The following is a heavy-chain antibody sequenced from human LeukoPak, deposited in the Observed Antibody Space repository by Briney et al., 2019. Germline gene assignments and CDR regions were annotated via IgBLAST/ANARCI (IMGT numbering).Heavy chain of an antibody. CDR3: ARAMTS. Sequence: GGSLRLSCAASGFTFSDYSMSWVRQAPGKGLEWVSHISSSGTIIYYADSVKGRFTISRDNAKNSLYLQMSSLRAEDTAVYYCARAMTSWGQGTLVTVSS. CDR2: ISSSGTII. J-gene: IGHJ4*02. D-gene: IGHD4-11*01. CDR1: GFTFSDYS. V-gene: IGHV3-11*04.